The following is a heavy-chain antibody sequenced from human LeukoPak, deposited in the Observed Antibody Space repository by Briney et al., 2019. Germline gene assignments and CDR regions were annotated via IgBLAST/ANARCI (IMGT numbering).Heavy chain of an antibody. D-gene: IGHD3-10*01. CDR1: GYTFTSYG. CDR3: ARVAYYYGSGSYYTPGYYYYGMDV. V-gene: IGHV1-18*04. CDR2: ISAYNGNT. Sequence: GASVKVSCKASGYTFTSYGISWVRQAPGQGLEWMGWISAYNGNTNYAQKLQGRVTMTTDTSTSTAYMELSSLRSEDTAVYYCARVAYYYGSGSYYTPGYYYYGMDVWGKGTTVTVSS. J-gene: IGHJ6*04.